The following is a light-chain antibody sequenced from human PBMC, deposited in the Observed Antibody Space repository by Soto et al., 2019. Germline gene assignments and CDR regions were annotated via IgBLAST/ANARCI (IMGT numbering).Light chain of an antibody. Sequence: QPVLTQPPSVSAAPGQKVTISCSGSSSNIGNNYVSWYQQLPGTAPKLLIYDNNKRPSGIPDRFSGSKSGTSATLGITGLQTGDEDDYYCGTWDSSLSAVVFGGGTKVTVI. V-gene: IGLV1-51*01. J-gene: IGLJ2*01. CDR2: DNN. CDR1: SSNIGNNY. CDR3: GTWDSSLSAVV.